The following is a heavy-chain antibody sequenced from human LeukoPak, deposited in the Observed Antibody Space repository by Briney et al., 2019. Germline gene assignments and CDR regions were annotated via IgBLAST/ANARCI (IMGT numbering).Heavy chain of an antibody. J-gene: IGHJ6*02. Sequence: SETLSLTCTVSGASISNYYWSWLRQPPGKGLEWIGYMYYSGDTNYNPSLKSRVTISVDTSKNQSSLRLSSVTAADTAVYYCARWANHGMDVWGQGTTVTVSS. CDR2: MYYSGDT. CDR1: GASISNYY. V-gene: IGHV4-59*08. CDR3: ARWANHGMDV.